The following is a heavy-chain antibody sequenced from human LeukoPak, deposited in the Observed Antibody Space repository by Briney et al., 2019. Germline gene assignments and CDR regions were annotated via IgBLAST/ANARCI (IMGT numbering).Heavy chain of an antibody. D-gene: IGHD4-17*01. CDR1: GGSISSYY. V-gene: IGHV4-59*08. Sequence: SETLSLTCTVSGGSISSYYWSWIRQPPGKGLEWIGYIYYSGSTNYNPSLKSRVTISVDTSKNQFSLRLSSVTAADTAFYYCARVSPTSVTTSEAFDIWGQGTMVTVSS. CDR2: IYYSGST. J-gene: IGHJ3*02. CDR3: ARVSPTSVTTSEAFDI.